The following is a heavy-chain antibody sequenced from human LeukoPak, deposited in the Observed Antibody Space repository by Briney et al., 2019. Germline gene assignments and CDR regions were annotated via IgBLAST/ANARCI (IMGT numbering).Heavy chain of an antibody. J-gene: IGHJ4*02. CDR1: GYTFTSYG. D-gene: IGHD3-22*01. V-gene: IGHV1-18*01. CDR3: ARDPYYDSSGYYRRNDFDY. CDR2: ISAYNGNT. Sequence: ASVKVSCKASGYTFTSYGISWVRQAPGQGLEWMGWISAYNGNTNYAQKLQGRVTMTTDTSTSTAYMELRSLRSDDTAVYYCARDPYYDSSGYYRRNDFDYWGQGTLFTVSS.